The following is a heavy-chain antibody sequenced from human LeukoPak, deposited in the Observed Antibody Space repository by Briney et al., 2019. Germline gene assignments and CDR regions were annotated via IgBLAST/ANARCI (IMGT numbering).Heavy chain of an antibody. CDR1: GYTFTGYY. CDR2: INPNSGGT. Sequence: ASVKVSCKASGYTFTGYYMHWVRQAPGQGLEWMGWINPNSGGTNYAQKFQGWVTMTRDTSISTAYMELSRLRSDDTAVYYCARDTRRSYYYDSSGYYFDYWGQGTLVTVSS. D-gene: IGHD3-22*01. V-gene: IGHV1-2*04. CDR3: ARDTRRSYYYDSSGYYFDY. J-gene: IGHJ4*02.